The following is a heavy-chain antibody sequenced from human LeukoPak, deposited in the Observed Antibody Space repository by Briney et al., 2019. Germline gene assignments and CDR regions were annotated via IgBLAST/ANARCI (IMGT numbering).Heavy chain of an antibody. D-gene: IGHD3-16*01. J-gene: IGHJ4*02. CDR3: ANQQGGF. CDR1: GFIFSSYP. Sequence: GGSLRLSCAASGFIFSSYPMSWVRQAPGKGLEWVSAISGTAENTYYADSVKGRFSISRDNSRNTVHLQMNSLRPEDTAVYYCANQQGGFWDQGTLVTVSS. CDR2: ISGTAENT. V-gene: IGHV3-23*01.